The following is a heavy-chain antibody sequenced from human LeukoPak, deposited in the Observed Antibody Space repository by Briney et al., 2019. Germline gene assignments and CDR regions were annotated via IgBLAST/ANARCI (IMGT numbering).Heavy chain of an antibody. CDR3: ARGSSWLYYYYYYYMDV. Sequence: PSETLSLTCTVSGGSISSYYWSWIRQPPGKGLEWLGYIYYSGSTNYNPSLKSRVTISVDTSKNQFSLKLSSVTAADTAVYYCARGSSWLYYYYYYYMDVWGKGTTVTVSS. CDR2: IYYSGST. D-gene: IGHD6-13*01. CDR1: GGSISSYY. J-gene: IGHJ6*03. V-gene: IGHV4-59*01.